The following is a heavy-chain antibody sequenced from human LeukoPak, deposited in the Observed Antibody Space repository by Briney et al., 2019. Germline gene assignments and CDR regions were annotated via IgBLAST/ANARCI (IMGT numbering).Heavy chain of an antibody. D-gene: IGHD2-2*01. CDR3: ASVGSTSYGWFDP. J-gene: IGHJ5*02. Sequence: GGSLRLSCAASGFTFNNYALSWVRQAPGKGLEWVSAIHKTGDYTYYTDSVKGRFTISRDSSKSMLYLQMNSLRAEDTAVYYCASVGSTSYGWFDPWGQGTLVTVSS. CDR1: GFTFNNYA. V-gene: IGHV3-23*01. CDR2: IHKTGDYT.